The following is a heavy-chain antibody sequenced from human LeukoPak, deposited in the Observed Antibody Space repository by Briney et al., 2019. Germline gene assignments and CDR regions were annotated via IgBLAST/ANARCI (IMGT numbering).Heavy chain of an antibody. J-gene: IGHJ4*02. D-gene: IGHD6-13*01. V-gene: IGHV3-23*01. Sequence: PGGFLRLSCAASGFTFSSYAMSWVRQAPGKGLEWVSAISGSGGSTYYADSVKGRFTISRDNSKNTLYLQMNSLRAEDTAVYYCAGNGGGIAAAIDYWGQGTLVTVSS. CDR2: ISGSGGST. CDR1: GFTFSSYA. CDR3: AGNGGGIAAAIDY.